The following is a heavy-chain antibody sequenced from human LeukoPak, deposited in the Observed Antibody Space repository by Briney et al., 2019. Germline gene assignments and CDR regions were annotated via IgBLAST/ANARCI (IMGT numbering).Heavy chain of an antibody. J-gene: IGHJ3*02. D-gene: IGHD5-18*01. CDR1: GYTFTGYY. CDR3: ARDRSGYSYADAFNI. CDR2: INPNSGGT. V-gene: IGHV1-2*06. Sequence: ASVKVSCKASGYTFTGYYMHWVRQAPGQGLEWMGRINPNSGGTSYAQKFQGRVTMTRDTSISTACMELSRLRSDDTAVYYCARDRSGYSYADAFNIWGQGTMVTVSS.